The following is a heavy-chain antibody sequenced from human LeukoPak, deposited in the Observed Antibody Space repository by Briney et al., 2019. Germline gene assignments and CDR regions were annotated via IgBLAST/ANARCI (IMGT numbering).Heavy chain of an antibody. D-gene: IGHD3-10*01. V-gene: IGHV3-30*02. CDR1: GFTFSSYG. CDR2: IRYDGSNK. J-gene: IGHJ4*02. Sequence: PGGSLRLSCAASGFTFSSYGMHWVRQAPGKGLEWVAFIRYDGSNKYYADSVKGRFTISRDNSKNTLYLQMNSLRAEDTAVYYCARDLRGGSGKDYWGQGTLVTVSS. CDR3: ARDLRGGSGKDY.